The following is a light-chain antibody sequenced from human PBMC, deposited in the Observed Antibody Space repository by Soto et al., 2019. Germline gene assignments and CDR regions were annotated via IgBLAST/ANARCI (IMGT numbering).Light chain of an antibody. CDR1: QSVSSY. J-gene: IGKJ4*01. CDR2: DAS. Sequence: EIVLTQSPATLSLSPGERATLSCRASQSVSSYLAWYQQKPGQAPRLLIYDASNRATGIPARFSGSGSGTDFTLSISSXXPEDFAVYYCQQRSNWQLTFGGGTKVEIX. V-gene: IGKV3-11*01. CDR3: QQRSNWQLT.